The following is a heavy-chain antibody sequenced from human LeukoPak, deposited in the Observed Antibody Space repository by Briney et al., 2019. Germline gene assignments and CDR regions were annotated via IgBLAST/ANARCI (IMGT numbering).Heavy chain of an antibody. Sequence: PSETLSLTCAVSGGSISSSNWWSWVRQPPGKGLEWIGEINHSGSTNYNPSLKSRVTISVDTSQKQFSLRLTSVTAADTAVYYCARGRYLTTSGGAAAGFLDYWGQGSLVTVST. D-gene: IGHD6-13*01. CDR1: GGSISSSNW. CDR2: INHSGST. CDR3: ARGRYLTTSGGAAAGFLDY. V-gene: IGHV4-4*02. J-gene: IGHJ4*02.